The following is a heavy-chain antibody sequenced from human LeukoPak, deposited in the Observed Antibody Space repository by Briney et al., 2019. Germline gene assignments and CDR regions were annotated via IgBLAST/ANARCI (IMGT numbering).Heavy chain of an antibody. D-gene: IGHD3-10*01. CDR1: GDSVSSNSAA. Sequence: SQTLSLTCAVSGDSVSSNSAAWSWIRQSPSRGLEWLGRTYYRSKWYNDYAVSVKSRITINPDTSKNQFSLQLNSVTPEDTAMFYCARGTGRFGELLYWGQGTLVTVSS. CDR3: ARGTGRFGELLY. J-gene: IGHJ4*02. V-gene: IGHV6-1*01. CDR2: TYYRSKWYN.